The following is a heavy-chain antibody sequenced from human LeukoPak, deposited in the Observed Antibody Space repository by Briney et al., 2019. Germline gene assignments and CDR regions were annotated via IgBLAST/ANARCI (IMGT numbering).Heavy chain of an antibody. CDR3: ARAGGYSYGYDDY. D-gene: IGHD5-18*01. J-gene: IGHJ4*02. CDR1: GFTFSSYA. V-gene: IGHV3-30*04. CDR2: ISYDGSNK. Sequence: GGSLRLSCAASGFTFSSYAMHWVRQAPGKGLEWVAVISYDGSNKYYADSVKGRFTISRDNSKNTLYLQMNSLRAEDTAVYYCARAGGYSYGYDDYWGQGTLVTVSS.